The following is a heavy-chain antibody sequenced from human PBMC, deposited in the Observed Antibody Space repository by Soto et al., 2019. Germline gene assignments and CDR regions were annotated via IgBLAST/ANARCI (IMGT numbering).Heavy chain of an antibody. CDR3: ARDDEGGSDCDLGY. Sequence: QVQLVESGGGVVQTGRSLRLSCAASGFTFSSYIMHWVRQTPGKGLEWMTFISHDGNNKYYADSVKGRFTISRDNSENTLYLQMDSLRAEDTAVYYCARDDEGGSDCDLGYWGQGTLVTVSS. D-gene: IGHD1-26*01. V-gene: IGHV3-30-3*01. J-gene: IGHJ4*02. CDR1: GFTFSSYI. CDR2: ISHDGNNK.